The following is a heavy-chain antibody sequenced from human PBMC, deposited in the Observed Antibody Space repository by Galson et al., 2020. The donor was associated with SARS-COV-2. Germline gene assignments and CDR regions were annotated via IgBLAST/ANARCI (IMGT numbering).Heavy chain of an antibody. CDR3: ARDYGDYDDAFDI. V-gene: IGHV3-33*01. CDR2: IWYDGSNK. CDR1: GFTFSSYG. D-gene: IGHD4-17*01. Sequence: GESLKISCAASGFTFSSYGMHWVRQAPGKGLEWVAVIWYDGSNKYYADSVKGRFTISRDNSKNTLYLQMNSLRAEDTAVYYCARDYGDYDDAFDIWGQGTMVTVSS. J-gene: IGHJ3*02.